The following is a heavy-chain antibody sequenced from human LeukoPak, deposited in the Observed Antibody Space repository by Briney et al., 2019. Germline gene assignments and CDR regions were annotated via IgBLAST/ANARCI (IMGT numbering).Heavy chain of an antibody. Sequence: GGSLTLSCAASGFGFSNFWMHWVRQAPGKGLVWVSRIKTDGTTTVYADSVKGRFTISRDNAKNTLYLQMNSLRAEDTAVYYCAKDGSVGAVAGFYYFDYWGQGTLVTVSS. CDR3: AKDGSVGAVAGFYYFDY. CDR1: GFGFSNFW. CDR2: IKTDGTTT. D-gene: IGHD6-19*01. V-gene: IGHV3-74*01. J-gene: IGHJ4*02.